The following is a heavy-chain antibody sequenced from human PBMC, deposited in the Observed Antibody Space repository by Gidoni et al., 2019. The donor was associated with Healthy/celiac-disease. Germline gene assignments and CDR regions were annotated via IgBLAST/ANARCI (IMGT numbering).Heavy chain of an antibody. CDR1: GFTFDAYA. J-gene: IGHJ4*02. Sequence: EVQLVESGGGLVQPGRSLRPSCAASGFTFDAYAMHWVRQAPGKGLERVSGIRWNSGSIGYADSVKGRFTISRDNAKNSLYLQMNSLRAEDTALYYCAKAYYDILTGYSDFDYWGQGTLVTVSS. V-gene: IGHV3-9*01. CDR3: AKAYYDILTGYSDFDY. CDR2: IRWNSGSI. D-gene: IGHD3-9*01.